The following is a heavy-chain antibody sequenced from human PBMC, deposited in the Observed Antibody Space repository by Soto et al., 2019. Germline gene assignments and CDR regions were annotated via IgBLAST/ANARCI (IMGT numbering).Heavy chain of an antibody. CDR3: AKEESSSWAVVSWYFGL. V-gene: IGHV3-23*01. CDR1: GFTFSSYA. Sequence: EVQLLESGGGLVQPGGSLRLSCAASGFTFSSYAMNWVRPAPGKGLEWVSGISGSGSSTYYADSVKGRFTISRDNSKSTLYLRMNSLRAEDAAVYYCAKEESSSWAVVSWYFGLWGRGTLVTVSS. CDR2: ISGSGSST. D-gene: IGHD6-13*01. J-gene: IGHJ2*01.